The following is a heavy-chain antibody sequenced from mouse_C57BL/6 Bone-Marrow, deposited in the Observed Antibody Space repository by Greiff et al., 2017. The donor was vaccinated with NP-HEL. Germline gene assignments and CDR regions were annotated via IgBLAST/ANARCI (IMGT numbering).Heavy chain of an antibody. CDR1: GFTFSSYG. D-gene: IGHD4-1*01. CDR2: ISSGGSYT. V-gene: IGHV5-6*01. Sequence: EVKLMESGGDLVKPGGSLKLSCAASGFTFSSYGMSWVRQTPDKRLEWVATISSGGSYTYYPDSVKGRFTISRDNAKNTLYLQMSSLKSEDTAMYYCARHGETGTGYYAMDYWGQGTSVTVSS. CDR3: ARHGETGTGYYAMDY. J-gene: IGHJ4*01.